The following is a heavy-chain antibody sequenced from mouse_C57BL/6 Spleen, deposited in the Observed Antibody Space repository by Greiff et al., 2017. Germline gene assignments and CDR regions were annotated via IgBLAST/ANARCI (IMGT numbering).Heavy chain of an antibody. J-gene: IGHJ1*03. CDR1: GYAFSSYW. D-gene: IGHD1-1*01. V-gene: IGHV1-80*01. CDR2: IYTGDGDT. Sequence: QVQLQQSGAELVKPGASVKISCKASGYAFSSYWVNWVKQRPGKGLEWIGQIYTGDGDTNYNGKFKGQATLTADKSSSTAYMQLSSLTSEDSAVYFCARQDYYDWYFDVWGTGTTVTVSS. CDR3: ARQDYYDWYFDV.